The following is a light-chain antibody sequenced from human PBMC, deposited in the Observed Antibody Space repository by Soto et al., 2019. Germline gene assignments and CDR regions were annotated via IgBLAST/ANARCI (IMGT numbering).Light chain of an antibody. CDR3: AAWDDSLTDYV. CDR2: RNN. J-gene: IGLJ1*01. Sequence: QSVLTQAPSASETPGQRVTISCSGGSSNIGRNTVNWYQQLPGTAPKLLIYRNNRRPSGVPDRFSGSKSGTSASLAISGLQSEDEADYYCAAWDDSLTDYVFGPGTKLTVL. CDR1: SSNIGRNT. V-gene: IGLV1-44*01.